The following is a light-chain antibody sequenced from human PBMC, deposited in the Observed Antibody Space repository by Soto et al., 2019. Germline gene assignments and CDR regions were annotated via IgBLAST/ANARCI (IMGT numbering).Light chain of an antibody. CDR1: SDDIGTYNY. CDR2: EVD. J-gene: IGLJ2*01. CDR3: SSFVHKNNLL. Sequence: QSVLTQPPSASGSPGQSVTISCTGTSDDIGTYNYVSWFQQHSGNAPKLIIYEVDKRPSGVPIRFSGSKSGNTASLTISGLQAEDEADYYCSSFVHKNNLLFGGGTKLTVL. V-gene: IGLV2-8*01.